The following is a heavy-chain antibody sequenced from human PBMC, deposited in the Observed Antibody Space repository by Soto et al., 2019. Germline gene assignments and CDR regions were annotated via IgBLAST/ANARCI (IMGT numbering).Heavy chain of an antibody. D-gene: IGHD6-6*01. Sequence: GRYLRVPLVASALRSRPYGMPRVRQATGKGVEWVAIISYDGSNKQHADSVKGRFTISRDNSKNTLYLKMNSLRAEDTAVYYCARDGRGTQLVQRRSWIDPWAQGP. V-gene: IGHV3-30*19. CDR1: ALRSRPYG. J-gene: IGHJ5*02. CDR3: ARDGRGTQLVQRRSWIDP. CDR2: ISYDGSNK.